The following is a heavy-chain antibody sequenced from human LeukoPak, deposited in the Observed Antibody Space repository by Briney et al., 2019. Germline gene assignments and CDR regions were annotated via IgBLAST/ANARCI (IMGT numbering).Heavy chain of an antibody. CDR2: ISWNSGSI. CDR3: ATVTESYYYYYGMDV. V-gene: IGHV3-9*01. J-gene: IGHJ6*02. D-gene: IGHD4-17*01. CDR1: GFTFDDYA. Sequence: PGGSLRLSCAASGFTFDDYAMHWVRQAPGKGLEWVSGISWNSGSIGYADSVKGRFTISRDNAKNSLYLQMNSLRAEDTALYYCATVTESYYYYYGMDVWGQGTTVTVSS.